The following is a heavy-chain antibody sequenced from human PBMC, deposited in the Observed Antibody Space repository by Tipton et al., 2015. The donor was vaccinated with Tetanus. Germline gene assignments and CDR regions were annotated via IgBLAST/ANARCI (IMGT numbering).Heavy chain of an antibody. CDR3: ARSGGRRYAFDI. J-gene: IGHJ3*02. CDR2: VFYSGST. Sequence: TLSLTCTLSGGSISSYYWSWVRQPPGKGLEWLGYVFYSGSTDLKPSLKSRVTISVDTSNNLFSLKLTSVTTADTAVYYCARSGGRRYAFDIWGQGTMVTVSS. D-gene: IGHD3-16*01. V-gene: IGHV4-59*01. CDR1: GGSISSYY.